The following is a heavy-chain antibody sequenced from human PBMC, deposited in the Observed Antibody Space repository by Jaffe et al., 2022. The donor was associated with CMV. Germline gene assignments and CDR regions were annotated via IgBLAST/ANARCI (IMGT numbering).Heavy chain of an antibody. D-gene: IGHD2-2*02. CDR3: AKPLQYGYCSSTSCSTDYYYYGMDV. J-gene: IGHJ6*02. Sequence: QVQLVESGGGVVQPGRSLRLSCAASGFTFSSYGMHWVRQAPGKGLEWVAVISYDGSNKYYADSVKGRFTISRDNSKNTLYLQMNSLRAEDTAVYYCAKPLQYGYCSSTSCSTDYYYYGMDVWGQGTTVTVSS. CDR2: ISYDGSNK. V-gene: IGHV3-30*18. CDR1: GFTFSSYG.